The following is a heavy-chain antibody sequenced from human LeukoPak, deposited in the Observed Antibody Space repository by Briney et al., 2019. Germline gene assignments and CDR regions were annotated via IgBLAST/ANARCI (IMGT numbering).Heavy chain of an antibody. CDR3: ARERGSYLHYFDY. CDR1: GFTFSSYS. V-gene: IGHV3-21*01. D-gene: IGHD1-26*01. J-gene: IGHJ4*02. Sequence: GGSLRLSCAASGFTFSSYSMNWVRQAPGKGLEWVSSISSSSSYIYYADSVKGRFTISRDNAKSSLYLQMNSLRAEDTAVYYCARERGSYLHYFDYWGQGTLVTVSS. CDR2: ISSSSSYI.